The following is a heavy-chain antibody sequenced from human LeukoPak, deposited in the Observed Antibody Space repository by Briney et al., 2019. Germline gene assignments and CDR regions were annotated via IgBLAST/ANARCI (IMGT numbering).Heavy chain of an antibody. CDR2: INSDGSST. J-gene: IGHJ4*02. V-gene: IGHV3-74*01. Sequence: GGSLRLSCAASGFTFSSYWMHWVRQAPGKGLVWVSRINSDGSSTSYADSVRGRFSISRDNAKNTLYLQTNSLRAEDTAVYYCARGLSGYASSLGYWGQGTLVTVSA. CDR3: ARGLSGYASSLGY. CDR1: GFTFSSYW. D-gene: IGHD6-6*01.